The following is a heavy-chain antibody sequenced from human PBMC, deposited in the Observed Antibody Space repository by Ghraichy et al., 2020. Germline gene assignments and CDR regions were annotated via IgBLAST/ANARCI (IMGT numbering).Heavy chain of an antibody. CDR2: IYWDDDK. Sequence: SGPTLVKPTQTLTLTCTFSGFSLSTSGVGVGWIRQPPGKALEWLALIYWDDDKRYSPSLKSRLTITKDTSKNQVVLTMTNMDPVDTATYYCAHRRWIAYYDFWSGYYDWFDPWGQGTLVTVSS. V-gene: IGHV2-5*02. CDR1: GFSLSTSGVG. D-gene: IGHD3-3*01. CDR3: AHRRWIAYYDFWSGYYDWFDP. J-gene: IGHJ5*02.